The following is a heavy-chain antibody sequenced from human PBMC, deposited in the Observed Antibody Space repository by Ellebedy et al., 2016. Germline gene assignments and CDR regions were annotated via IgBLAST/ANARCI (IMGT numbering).Heavy chain of an antibody. D-gene: IGHD2-2*01. CDR2: IVSSGST. CDR1: GGSISDYF. Sequence: SETLSLTCTVSGGSISDYFWSWIRQPAGKGLEWIGRIVSSGSTNYNPSLKSRVTMSVDTSNNQFSLKLNSVTAADTAVYYCARSPRQRFCVSTSCFASWVDPWGQGTLVTVSS. J-gene: IGHJ5*02. V-gene: IGHV4-4*07. CDR3: ARSPRQRFCVSTSCFASWVDP.